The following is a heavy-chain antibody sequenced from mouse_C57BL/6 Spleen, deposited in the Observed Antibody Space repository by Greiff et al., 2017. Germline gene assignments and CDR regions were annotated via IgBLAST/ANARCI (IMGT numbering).Heavy chain of an antibody. CDR2: INPNNGGT. D-gene: IGHD1-1*01. Sequence: VQLQQSGPELVKPGASVKISCKASGYTFTDYYMNWVKQSHGKSLEWIGDINPNNGGTSYNQKFKGKATLTVDKSSSTAYMELRSLTSEDSAVYYCATLYYGSSYYAMDYWGQGTSVTVSS. V-gene: IGHV1-26*01. J-gene: IGHJ4*01. CDR3: ATLYYGSSYYAMDY. CDR1: GYTFTDYY.